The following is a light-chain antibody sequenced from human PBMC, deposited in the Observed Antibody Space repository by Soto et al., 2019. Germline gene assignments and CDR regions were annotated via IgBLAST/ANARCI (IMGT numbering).Light chain of an antibody. CDR2: GAS. V-gene: IGKV3-20*01. Sequence: EIVLTQSPGTLSLSPGERATLSCRASQSVSSSYLAWYQQKPGQAPSLLIYGASSRATGIPDRFSGSGSGTDVTLTIRRLEPEDFVVDYCQQYGSSPQTFGQGTRLEIK. J-gene: IGKJ5*01. CDR3: QQYGSSPQT. CDR1: QSVSSSY.